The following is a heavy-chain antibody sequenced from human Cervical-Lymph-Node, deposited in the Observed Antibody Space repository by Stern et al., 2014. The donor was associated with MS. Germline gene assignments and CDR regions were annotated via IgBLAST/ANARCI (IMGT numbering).Heavy chain of an antibody. CDR2: LSPIAGTA. V-gene: IGHV1-69*01. D-gene: IGHD1-26*01. CDR3: ARTSSGIEGHEHFQH. CDR1: GSTFRFFT. Sequence: QVQLVQYGAEVKKPGSSVKVSCKASGSTFRFFTVNWMRQAPGQALEWMGDLSPIAGTANFAQKFQDRVTITADESTNTAYMELSSLTSEDTALYYCARTSSGIEGHEHFQHWGQGTLVTVSS. J-gene: IGHJ1*01.